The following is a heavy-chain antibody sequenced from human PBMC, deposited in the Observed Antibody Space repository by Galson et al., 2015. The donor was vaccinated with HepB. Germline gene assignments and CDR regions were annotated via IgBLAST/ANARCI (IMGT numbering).Heavy chain of an antibody. V-gene: IGHV4-61*01. D-gene: IGHD2-2*02. CDR2: IYYSGST. CDR3: ARGRYCSSTSCYRRPWYFDL. J-gene: IGHJ2*01. Sequence: SETLSLTCTVSGGSISSGSYYWSWIRQPPGKGLEWIGYIYYSGSTNYNPSLKSRVTISVDTSKNQFSLKLSSVTAADTAVYYCARGRYCSSTSCYRRPWYFDLWGRGTLVTVSS. CDR1: GGSISSGSYY.